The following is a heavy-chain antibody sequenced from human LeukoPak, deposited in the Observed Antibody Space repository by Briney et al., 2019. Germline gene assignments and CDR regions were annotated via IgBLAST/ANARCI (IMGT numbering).Heavy chain of an antibody. Sequence: SETLSLTCTVSGGSISSYYWSWIRQPPGKGLEWIGYMYYSGSTNYNPSTNYNPSLKSRVTISVDTSKNHFSLKLSSVTAADTAFYYCARRTGSHLPNWFDPWGQGTLVTVSS. CDR3: ARRTGSHLPNWFDP. V-gene: IGHV4-59*08. CDR1: GGSISSYY. CDR2: MYYSGST. J-gene: IGHJ5*02. D-gene: IGHD3-10*01.